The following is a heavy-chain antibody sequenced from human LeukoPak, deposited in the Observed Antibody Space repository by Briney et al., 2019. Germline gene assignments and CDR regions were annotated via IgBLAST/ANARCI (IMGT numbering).Heavy chain of an antibody. Sequence: ASVKVSCKVSGYTLTELSMHWVRQAPGQGLEWMGWISAYNGNTNYAQKLQGRVTMTTDTSTSTAYMELRSLRSDDTAVYYCARDTVYGGNSEYWGQGTLVTVSS. J-gene: IGHJ4*02. CDR1: GYTLTELS. CDR3: ARDTVYGGNSEY. D-gene: IGHD4-23*01. V-gene: IGHV1-18*01. CDR2: ISAYNGNT.